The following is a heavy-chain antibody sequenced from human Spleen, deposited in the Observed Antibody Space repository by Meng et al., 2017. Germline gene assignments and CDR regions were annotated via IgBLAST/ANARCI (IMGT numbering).Heavy chain of an antibody. CDR2: INHSVST. V-gene: IGHV4-34*01. CDR3: ARGPTTMAHDFDY. CDR1: GVSLSEYY. D-gene: IGHD4-11*01. Sequence: RWGPGLLKRSVTLRLPSRGSGVSLSEYYWSWIRHPPGKGLEWIGEINHSVSTNYNPSLESRATISVDTSQNNLSLKLSSVTAADSAVYYCARGPTTMAHDFDYWGQGTLVTVSS. J-gene: IGHJ4*02.